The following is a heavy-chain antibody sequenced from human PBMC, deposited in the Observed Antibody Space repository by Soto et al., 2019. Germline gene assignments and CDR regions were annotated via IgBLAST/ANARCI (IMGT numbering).Heavy chain of an antibody. CDR3: AKSYDVVVVMVATIDY. Sequence: QVQLVESGGGVVQPGRSLRLSCAASGFTFSSYAMHWVRQAPGKGLEWVALISYDGSNKYYADSVKGRFTISRDNSKNTLYLQMNSLRAEDTAVDYCAKSYDVVVVMVATIDYWGQGTLVTVSS. D-gene: IGHD2-15*01. CDR2: ISYDGSNK. J-gene: IGHJ4*02. V-gene: IGHV3-30*18. CDR1: GFTFSSYA.